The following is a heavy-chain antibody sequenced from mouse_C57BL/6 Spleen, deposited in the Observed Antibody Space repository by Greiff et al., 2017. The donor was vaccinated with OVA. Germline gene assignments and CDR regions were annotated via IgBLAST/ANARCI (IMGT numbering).Heavy chain of an antibody. Sequence: EVKLVESGGGLAKPGGSLKLSCAASGFTFSDYGMHWVRQAPEKGLEWVAYISSGSSTIYYADTVKGRFTISRDNAKNTLFLQRTSLRSEDTAMYYCARDCGFDCWGKGTTLTVST. CDR3: ARDCGFDC. V-gene: IGHV5-17*01. CDR2: ISSGSSTI. CDR1: GFTFSDYG. J-gene: IGHJ2*01.